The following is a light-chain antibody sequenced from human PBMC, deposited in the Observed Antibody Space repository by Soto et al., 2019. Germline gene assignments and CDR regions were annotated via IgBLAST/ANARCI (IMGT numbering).Light chain of an antibody. Sequence: SYELTQPPSVSVSPGQTARITCSGDTLPKQYVYWYQQKPGQAPILLIYKDFQRPLGIPERFSGSSSGTTVTLTISGVQAEDEADYYCQSADSSVVFGGGTKLTVL. V-gene: IGLV3-25*02. CDR1: TLPKQY. J-gene: IGLJ2*01. CDR2: KDF. CDR3: QSADSSVV.